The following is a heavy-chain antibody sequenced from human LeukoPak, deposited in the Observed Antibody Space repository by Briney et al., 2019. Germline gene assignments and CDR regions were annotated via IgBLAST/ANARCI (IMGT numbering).Heavy chain of an antibody. V-gene: IGHV3-48*01. CDR3: ARSLQQLVGAATDY. CDR1: GFTFFSYT. J-gene: IGHJ4*02. D-gene: IGHD6-13*01. CDR2: ISSSSSTI. Sequence: GGSLRLSCAASGFTFFSYTMNWVRQAPGKGLEWVSYISSSSSTIYYADSVKGRFTISRDNAKNSLYLQMNSLRAEDTAVYYCARSLQQLVGAATDYWGQGTLVTVSS.